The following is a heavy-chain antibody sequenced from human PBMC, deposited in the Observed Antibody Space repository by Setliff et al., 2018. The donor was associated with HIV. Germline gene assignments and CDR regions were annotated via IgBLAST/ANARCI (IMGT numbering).Heavy chain of an antibody. CDR1: GGSISSGDYY. V-gene: IGHV4-31*03. CDR2: IYYSGST. D-gene: IGHD3-3*01. J-gene: IGHJ4*02. Sequence: PSETLSLTCTVSGGSISSGDYYWTWIRQHPGKGLEWIGYIYYSGSTYYNPSLKSRVTISVDTSKNQFSLKLSSVTAADTAVYYCARGSSALIMREFYDFWSATRDAWDYWGQGTLVTVSS. CDR3: ARGSSALIMREFYDFWSATRDAWDY.